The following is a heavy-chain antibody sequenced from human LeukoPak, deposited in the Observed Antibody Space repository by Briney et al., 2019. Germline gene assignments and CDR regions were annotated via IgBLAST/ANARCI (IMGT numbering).Heavy chain of an antibody. D-gene: IGHD6-13*01. V-gene: IGHV4-59*01. Sequence: SETLSLTCTVSGGSISSYYWSWIRQPPGKGLEWIGYIYYSGSTNYNPSLKSRVTISVDTSKTQFSLKLSSVTAADTAVYYCARVPYSSSWYVDYWGQGTLVTVSS. CDR1: GGSISSYY. J-gene: IGHJ4*02. CDR3: ARVPYSSSWYVDY. CDR2: IYYSGST.